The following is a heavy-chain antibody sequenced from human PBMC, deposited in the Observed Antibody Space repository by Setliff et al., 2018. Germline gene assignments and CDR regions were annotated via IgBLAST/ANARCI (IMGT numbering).Heavy chain of an antibody. V-gene: IGHV1-18*01. CDR2: ISAYNGNI. J-gene: IGHJ6*03. D-gene: IGHD3-22*01. CDR3: VREGVDSRSSTDYRYYMDV. Sequence: ASVKVSCKASGYTFRSYGISWVRQAPGQGLEWMGWISAYNGNINYAQKFQGRVTMTTDTYTSTANMELRSLRSDDTAVYYCVREGVDSRSSTDYRYYMDVWGKGTTVTVSS. CDR1: GYTFRSYG.